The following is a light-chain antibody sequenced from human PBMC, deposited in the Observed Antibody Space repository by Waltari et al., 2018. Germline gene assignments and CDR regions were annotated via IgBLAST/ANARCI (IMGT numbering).Light chain of an antibody. CDR2: AAS. CDR1: QSISSY. Sequence: TCRASQSISSYLKWYQQKPGKAPKLLIYAASSLQSGVPSRFSGSGSGTDFTPTISSLQPEDFATYYCQQSYSTPRTFGQGTKVEIK. CDR3: QQSYSTPRT. J-gene: IGKJ1*01. V-gene: IGKV1-39*01.